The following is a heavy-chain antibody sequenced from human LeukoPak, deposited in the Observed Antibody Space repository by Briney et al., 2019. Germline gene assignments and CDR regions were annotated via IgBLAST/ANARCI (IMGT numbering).Heavy chain of an antibody. J-gene: IGHJ4*02. CDR1: GGSISSYY. V-gene: IGHV4-59*01. D-gene: IGHD6-19*01. Sequence: SETLSLTCTVSGGSISSYYWSWIRQPPGKGLEWIGYIYYSGSTNYNPSLKSRVTISVDTSKNQFSLKLSSVTAADTAVYYCARVCGWTGYYFEYWGQETLVTVSS. CDR2: IYYSGST. CDR3: ARVCGWTGYYFEY.